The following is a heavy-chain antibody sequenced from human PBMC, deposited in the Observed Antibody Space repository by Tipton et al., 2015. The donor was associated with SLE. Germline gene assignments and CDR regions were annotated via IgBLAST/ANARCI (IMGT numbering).Heavy chain of an antibody. Sequence: SLRLSCAASGFTISSYAMSWVRQAPGKGLEWVSVIYSGGSSTYYADSVKGRFTIFRDNSKNTLYLQMHSLRAEDTAVYYCAKEVDYYYYMDVWGKGTTVTVSS. V-gene: IGHV3-23*03. CDR2: IYSGGSST. J-gene: IGHJ6*03. CDR1: GFTISSYA. CDR3: AKEVDYYYYMDV.